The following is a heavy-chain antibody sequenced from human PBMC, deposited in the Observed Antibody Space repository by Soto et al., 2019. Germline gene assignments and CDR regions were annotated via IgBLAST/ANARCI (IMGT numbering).Heavy chain of an antibody. J-gene: IGHJ6*02. CDR3: ARSRHTPAGVDYGMDV. D-gene: IGHD2-21*01. Sequence: QVQLQESGPGLVKPSQTLSLTCTVSGGSISSGDYYWSWIRQPPGKGLEWIGYIYYSGSTYYNPSLKSRVTISVDTSKNQFSLKLSSVTAADTAVYYCARSRHTPAGVDYGMDVWGQGTTVTVSS. CDR1: GGSISSGDYY. CDR2: IYYSGST. V-gene: IGHV4-30-4*01.